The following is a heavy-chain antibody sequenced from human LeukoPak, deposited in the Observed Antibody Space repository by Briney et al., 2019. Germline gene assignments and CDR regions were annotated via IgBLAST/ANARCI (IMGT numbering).Heavy chain of an antibody. CDR1: GFTFSDNW. V-gene: IGHV3-7*01. CDR2: INKDGSEK. D-gene: IGHD1-14*01. J-gene: IGHJ5*02. Sequence: GGSLRLSCAGSGFTFSDNWMSWFRLPPGKGLEWVANINKDGSEKYYVDSVKGRFSISRDNPKNSLYLQMNSLRAEDTAVYYCATDNNVNPNWFDPWGQGTLVTVSS. CDR3: ATDNNVNPNWFDP.